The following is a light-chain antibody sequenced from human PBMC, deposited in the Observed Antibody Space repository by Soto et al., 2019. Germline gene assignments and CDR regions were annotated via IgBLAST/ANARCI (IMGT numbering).Light chain of an antibody. CDR1: QSVMQSDGKTS. Sequence: DIVMAQTPLSLSVTPGQPASISCKSSQSVMQSDGKTSLYWYLQKPGQPPQLLIYELSNRFSGVPDRLSVSGSGTDFTLKISGVEAEDVGVYYYMQTIQLPLTLGGGTQVEIK. CDR2: ELS. V-gene: IGKV2D-29*01. J-gene: IGKJ4*01. CDR3: MQTIQLPLT.